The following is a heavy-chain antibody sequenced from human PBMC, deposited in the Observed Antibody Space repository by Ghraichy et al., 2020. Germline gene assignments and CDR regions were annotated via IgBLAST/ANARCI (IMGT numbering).Heavy chain of an antibody. CDR2: VHGSGST. D-gene: IGHD5-18*01. V-gene: IGHV4-59*01. CDR1: GGSISNYY. J-gene: IGHJ4*02. CDR3: ASGTGWLQTY. Sequence: ESLNISCTVSGGSISNYYCNWFRQPPGKGLEWIGYVHGSGSTKYHPSLESRVTVSSDTAKNEFSLSLTSMTPADTVVYYCASGTGWLQTYWGQGTLVTVSS.